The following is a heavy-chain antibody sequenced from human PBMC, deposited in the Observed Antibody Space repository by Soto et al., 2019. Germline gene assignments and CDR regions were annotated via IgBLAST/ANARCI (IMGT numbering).Heavy chain of an antibody. CDR3: ARETLGTNYFDY. CDR2: ISYDGSNK. D-gene: IGHD7-27*01. J-gene: IGHJ4*02. CDR1: GFTFSSYA. Sequence: GGSLRLSCAASGFTFSSYAMHWVRQAPGKGLEWVAVISYDGSNKYYADSVKGRFTISRDNSKNTLYLQMNSLRAEDTAVYYCARETLGTNYFDYWGQGTLVTVSS. V-gene: IGHV3-30*04.